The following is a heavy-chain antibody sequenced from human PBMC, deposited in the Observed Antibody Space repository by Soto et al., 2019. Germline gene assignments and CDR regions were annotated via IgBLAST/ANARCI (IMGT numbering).Heavy chain of an antibody. V-gene: IGHV3-74*01. J-gene: IGHJ4*02. CDR1: GFTFNSYW. Sequence: EVHLVESGGGLLQPGGSLRSSCAPSGFTFNSYWLHWVRQVPGGGPVWGSGINNNGRDTYYAAFVEGRFTISIDNAKNTVYLQMDSLKAEDTAVYYCGSLFEFWGQGTLVTVPS. CDR2: INNNGRDT. CDR3: GSLFEF.